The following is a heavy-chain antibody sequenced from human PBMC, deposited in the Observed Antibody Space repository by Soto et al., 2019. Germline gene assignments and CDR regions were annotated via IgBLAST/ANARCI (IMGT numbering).Heavy chain of an antibody. CDR2: ISYTGDT. V-gene: IGHV4-61*01. Sequence: SETLSLTCSVSGDSVSTDRYFWTWIRQPPGKGLEWIAYISYTGDTNYNPSLKSRVTISIDTSRNQFSLTLTSVTAADTAVYFCERIVVGATVDLWGQGSLVTVSS. CDR1: GDSVSTDRYF. J-gene: IGHJ5*02. D-gene: IGHD1-26*01. CDR3: ERIVVGATVDL.